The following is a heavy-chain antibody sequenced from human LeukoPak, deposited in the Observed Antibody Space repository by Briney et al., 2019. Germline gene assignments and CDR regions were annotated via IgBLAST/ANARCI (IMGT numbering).Heavy chain of an antibody. D-gene: IGHD3-10*01. V-gene: IGHV4-59*01. CDR1: GGSISSYY. J-gene: IGHJ4*02. CDR2: IYYSGST. Sequence: PSETLSLTCTVSGGSISSYYWSWIRQPPGKGLEWIGYIYYSGSTNYNPSLKSRVTMSVDTSKNQFSLKLSSVTAADTAVYYCARSARMNMVRGVRYFDYWGQGTLVTVSS. CDR3: ARSARMNMVRGVRYFDY.